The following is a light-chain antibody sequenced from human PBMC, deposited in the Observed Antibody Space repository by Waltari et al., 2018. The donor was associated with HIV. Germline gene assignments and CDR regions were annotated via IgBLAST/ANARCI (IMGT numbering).Light chain of an antibody. CDR2: GDR. V-gene: IGLV1-40*01. Sequence: QSVLTQPPSVSGAPGQSVTIYCAGSSANIGAHYTVHWYQKVPGTAPNLLIFGDRNRPSGVPDRFSGSTSGTSASLAITGLQAEDESDYYCQSYDTNLSGSVFGGGTKVTVL. CDR1: SANIGAHYT. CDR3: QSYDTNLSGSV. J-gene: IGLJ3*02.